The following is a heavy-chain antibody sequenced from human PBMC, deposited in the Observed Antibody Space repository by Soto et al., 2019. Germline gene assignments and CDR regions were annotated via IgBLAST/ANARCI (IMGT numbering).Heavy chain of an antibody. J-gene: IGHJ4*02. D-gene: IGHD5-18*01. V-gene: IGHV4-39*01. Sequence: PSETLSLTCTVSGVSVSSSAYYWGWIRQTPGKGLEWIGNIYYSGTTHYNPSLKSRITISKDTSKNQFSLRLSFVTAADTAIYYCATPSSRRGYSYALDYWGQGTLVTVSS. CDR1: GVSVSSSAYY. CDR3: ATPSSRRGYSYALDY. CDR2: IYYSGTT.